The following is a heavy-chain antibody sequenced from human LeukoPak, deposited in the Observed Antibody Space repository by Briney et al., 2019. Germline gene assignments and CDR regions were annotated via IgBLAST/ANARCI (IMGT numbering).Heavy chain of an antibody. CDR1: GCTFSKYA. J-gene: IGHJ6*03. CDR2: IIPIFGTA. CDR3: ARVRCYYDRSGYCYYYYYMDV. D-gene: IGHD3-22*01. Sequence: SVTVSLKASGCTFSKYAISWLRQAPGQGLDWMGGIIPIFGTAHYAQKFQGRVTITADKSTSTAYMELSSLRSEDTAVYYCARVRCYYDRSGYCYYYYYMDVWGKGTTVTVSS. V-gene: IGHV1-69*06.